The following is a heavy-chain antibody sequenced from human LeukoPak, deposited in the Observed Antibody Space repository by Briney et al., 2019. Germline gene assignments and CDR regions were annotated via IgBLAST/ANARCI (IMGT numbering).Heavy chain of an antibody. D-gene: IGHD4-17*01. CDR1: GFTFTSYT. CDR3: ARDKYGDYAFDI. Sequence: GGSLRLSCAASGFTFTSYTMNWVRQAPGKGLEWDSSISSSSTSFYYADSVKGRFTISRDNTKNSLYLQMNSLRAEDTAVYYCARDKYGDYAFDIWGQGTMVTVSS. CDR2: ISSSSTSF. V-gene: IGHV3-21*01. J-gene: IGHJ3*02.